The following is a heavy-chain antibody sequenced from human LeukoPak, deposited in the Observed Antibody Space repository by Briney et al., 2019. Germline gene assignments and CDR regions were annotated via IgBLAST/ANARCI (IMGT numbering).Heavy chain of an antibody. CDR3: AKGDDRGLQSRVDY. CDR2: ISGSGGST. V-gene: IGHV3-23*01. D-gene: IGHD5-24*01. Sequence: GGSLRLSCATSGFTFSSYEMNWVRQAPGKGLEWVSAISGSGGSTYYADSVKGRFTISRDNSKNTLYLQMNSLRAEDTVVYYCAKGDDRGLQSRVDYWGQGTLVTVSS. CDR1: GFTFSSYE. J-gene: IGHJ4*02.